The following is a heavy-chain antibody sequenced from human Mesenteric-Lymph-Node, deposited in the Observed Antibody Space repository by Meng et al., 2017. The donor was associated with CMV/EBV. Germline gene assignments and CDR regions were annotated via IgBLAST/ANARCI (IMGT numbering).Heavy chain of an antibody. D-gene: IGHD6-6*01. CDR1: GFTFTYY. CDR2: INPNSNFA. V-gene: IGHV1-2*02. J-gene: IGHJ6*02. CDR3: ARESSSSPGLYYYYYGMDV. Sequence: ASVKVSCKASGFTFTYYIHWVRQAPGQGLEWMGWINPNSNFAHYAQNFQGRVTMTRDTSISTAYMDLTGLRSDDTAVYYCARESSSSPGLYYYYYGMDVWGQGTTVTVSS.